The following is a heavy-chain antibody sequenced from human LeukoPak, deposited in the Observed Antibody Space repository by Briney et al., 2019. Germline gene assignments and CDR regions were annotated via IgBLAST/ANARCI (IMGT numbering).Heavy chain of an antibody. CDR2: IDHSGST. CDR3: ARGNRPYGEHEAFDI. V-gene: IGHV4-34*01. Sequence: SETLSLTCAVYDDSFSGYYCSWIRQPPRKGLEWIGEIDHSGSTNYNPSLQSRVTISVDTSKNQFSLKVSSVSAADTAVYYCARGNRPYGEHEAFDIWGHGTTVTVSP. D-gene: IGHD3-10*01. CDR1: DDSFSGYY. J-gene: IGHJ3*02.